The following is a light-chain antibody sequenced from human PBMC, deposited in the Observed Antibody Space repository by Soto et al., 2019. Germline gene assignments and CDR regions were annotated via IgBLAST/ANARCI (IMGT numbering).Light chain of an antibody. J-gene: IGKJ4*01. Sequence: EIVLTQSPGTLSLSPGERATLSCRASQSVSSSYLAWYQQKPGQAPRLVIYGASSRATGIPDRFSGSGSGTDFTLTISRLEPEDFAVYYCQQYRSSPTLTFGGGTKVEIK. V-gene: IGKV3-20*01. CDR3: QQYRSSPTLT. CDR1: QSVSSSY. CDR2: GAS.